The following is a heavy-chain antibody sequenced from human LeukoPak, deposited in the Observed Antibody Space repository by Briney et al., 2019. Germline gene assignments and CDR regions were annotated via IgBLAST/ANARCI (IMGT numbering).Heavy chain of an antibody. J-gene: IGHJ4*02. CDR1: GYTFNGYY. Sequence: GASVKVSCKASGYTFNGYYIHWVRQAPGQGLAWMGWINPNSGGTNYAQKFQGRVTMTRDTSISTAYMELSRLRSDDTAVFYCATSSGWKSNIDYWGQGTLVTVSS. CDR3: ATSSGWKSNIDY. V-gene: IGHV1-2*02. D-gene: IGHD6-19*01. CDR2: INPNSGGT.